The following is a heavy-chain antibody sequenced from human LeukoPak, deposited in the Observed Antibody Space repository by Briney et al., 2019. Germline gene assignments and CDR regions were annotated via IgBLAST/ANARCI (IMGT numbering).Heavy chain of an antibody. D-gene: IGHD3-22*01. CDR3: ATSYDSSGCD. J-gene: IGHJ4*02. V-gene: IGHV3-7*01. CDR1: GFTFSSFW. Sequence: PGGSLRLSCTASGFTFSSFWMAWVRQAPGTGLEWVGNIKKDGSIQYYGDSVKGRFTISRDNAKNSLYLQMNNLRAEDTALYYCATSYDSSGCDWGQGTLVTVSS. CDR2: IKKDGSIQ.